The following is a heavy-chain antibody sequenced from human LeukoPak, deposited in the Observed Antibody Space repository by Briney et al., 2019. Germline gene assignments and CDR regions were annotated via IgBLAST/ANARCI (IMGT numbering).Heavy chain of an antibody. J-gene: IGHJ3*02. CDR2: IRSSGGST. CDR1: GFTFSSYG. V-gene: IGHV3-23*01. CDR3: AKDLPHYYDSSGYYYIGDAFDI. Sequence: GGTLRLSCAASGFTFSSYGMSWVRQAPGKGLEWVSAIRSSGGSTYYADSVKGRFTISRDNSKNTLYLQMNSLRAEDTAVYYCAKDLPHYYDSSGYYYIGDAFDIWGQGTMVTVSS. D-gene: IGHD3-22*01.